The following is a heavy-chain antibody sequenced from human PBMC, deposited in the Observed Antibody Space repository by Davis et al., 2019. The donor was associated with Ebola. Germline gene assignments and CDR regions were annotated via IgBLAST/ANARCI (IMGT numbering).Heavy chain of an antibody. CDR1: GFTVSSNF. D-gene: IGHD2-2*01. J-gene: IGHJ5*02. CDR3: AREAVPAAMPGWFDP. CDR2: IYSGGST. Sequence: PGGSLRLSCAASGFTVSSNFMSWVRQAPGKGLEWVSVIYSGGSTYYADSVKGRFTISRDNSKNTLYLQVNSLRAEDTAVYYCAREAVPAAMPGWFDPWGQGTLVTVSS. V-gene: IGHV3-53*05.